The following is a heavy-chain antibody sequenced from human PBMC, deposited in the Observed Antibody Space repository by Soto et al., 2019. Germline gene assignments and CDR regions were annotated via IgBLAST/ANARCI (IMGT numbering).Heavy chain of an antibody. CDR2: IYHSGST. D-gene: IGHD2-8*01. Sequence: QLQLQESGSGLVKPSQTLSLTCAVSGGSISSGGYSWSWIRQPPGKGLEWIGYIYHSGSTYYNPSVKSRVTISVDRSKNQYSLKLSSVTAADTAVYYCARGYCTNGVCHDAFDIWGQGTMVTVSS. V-gene: IGHV4-30-2*01. CDR1: GGSISSGGYS. J-gene: IGHJ3*02. CDR3: ARGYCTNGVCHDAFDI.